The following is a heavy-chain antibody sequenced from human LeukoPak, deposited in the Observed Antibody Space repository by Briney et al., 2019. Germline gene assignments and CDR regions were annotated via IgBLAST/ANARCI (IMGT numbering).Heavy chain of an antibody. D-gene: IGHD6-13*01. V-gene: IGHV4-38-2*02. CDR3: AREYESGYSSSWYLPQHYFDY. Sequence: SETLSLTCAVSGYSISSGYYWGWIRQPPGKGPEWMGSIYHSGSTYYNPSLKSRVTISVDTSKNQFSLKLSSVTAADTAVYYCAREYESGYSSSWYLPQHYFDYWGQGTLVTVSS. CDR1: GYSISSGYY. J-gene: IGHJ4*02. CDR2: IYHSGST.